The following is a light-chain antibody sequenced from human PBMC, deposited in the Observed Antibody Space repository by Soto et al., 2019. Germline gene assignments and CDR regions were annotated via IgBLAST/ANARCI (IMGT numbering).Light chain of an antibody. CDR2: DDN. CDR3: GSWDSSLSAYV. J-gene: IGLJ1*01. Sequence: QSVMTQPPSVSAAPGQKVTISCSGSSSNIGGNSVSWYQQLPGTAPQLLFYDDNKRPSGIPDRFSGSKSGTSATLGITGFQTGDEADYYCGSWDSSLSAYVFGTGTKLTVL. V-gene: IGLV1-51*01. CDR1: SSNIGGNS.